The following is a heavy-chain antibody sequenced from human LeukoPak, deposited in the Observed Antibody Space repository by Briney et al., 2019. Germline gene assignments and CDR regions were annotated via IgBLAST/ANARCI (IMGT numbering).Heavy chain of an antibody. Sequence: ASVKVSCKASGYTFTSYYMHWVRQAPGQGLEWMGIINPSGGSTSYAQKFQGRVTMTRDMSTSTVYVELSSLRSEDTAVYYCAREGRDYGDYETLDYWGQGTLVTVSS. CDR3: AREGRDYGDYETLDY. CDR2: INPSGGST. J-gene: IGHJ4*02. D-gene: IGHD4-17*01. V-gene: IGHV1-46*01. CDR1: GYTFTSYY.